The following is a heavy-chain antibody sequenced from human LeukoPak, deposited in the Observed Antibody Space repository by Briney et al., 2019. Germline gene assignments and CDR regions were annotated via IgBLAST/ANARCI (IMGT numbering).Heavy chain of an antibody. J-gene: IGHJ4*02. V-gene: IGHV4-34*01. D-gene: IGHD3-22*01. CDR2: INHSGST. CDR1: GVSFSGYY. CDR3: ARYDSSGYYEDY. Sequence: SETLSLTCAVYGVSFSGYYWSWIRQPPGKGLEWIGEINHSGSTNYNPSLKSRVTISVDTSKNQFSLKLSSVTAADTAVYYCARYDSSGYYEDYWGQGTLVTVSS.